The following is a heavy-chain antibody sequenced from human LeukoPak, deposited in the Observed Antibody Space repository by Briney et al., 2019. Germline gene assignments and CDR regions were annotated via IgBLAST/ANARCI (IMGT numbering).Heavy chain of an antibody. CDR3: ARDRRGDVRDY. CDR1: GFTFSSYS. J-gene: IGHJ4*02. V-gene: IGHV3-21*01. D-gene: IGHD3-16*01. Sequence: GGSLRLSCAASGFTFSSYSMNWVRQAPGKGLEWVSSISSSSSYIYYADPVKGRFTISRDNAKNSLYLQMNSLRAEDTAVYYCARDRRGDVRDYWGQGTLVTVSS. CDR2: ISSSSSYI.